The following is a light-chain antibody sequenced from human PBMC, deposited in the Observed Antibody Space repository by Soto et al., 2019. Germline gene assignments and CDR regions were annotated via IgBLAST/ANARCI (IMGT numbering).Light chain of an antibody. Sequence: DIQMTQSPSTLSASVGDRVTITCRASQSISNRLAWYHQKPGKTPNLLIYDASNLGSGVPSRFSGSGSGTEFTLTISSLQPEDSASYCCQQSYSSWATFGGGTKVEIQ. CDR3: QQSYSSWAT. J-gene: IGKJ4*01. V-gene: IGKV1-5*01. CDR1: QSISNR. CDR2: DAS.